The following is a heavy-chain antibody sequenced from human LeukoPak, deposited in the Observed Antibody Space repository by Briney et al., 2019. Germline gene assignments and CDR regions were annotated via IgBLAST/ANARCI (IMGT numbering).Heavy chain of an antibody. V-gene: IGHV4-39*07. CDR2: IYYSGRT. Sequence: SETLSLTCIVSGGSISSSSYYWGWIRQPPGKGLEWIGSIYYSGRTYYNPSLKSRVTISVDTSKNQFSLKLSSVTAADTAVYYCARDPIAAAGTGWFDPWGQGTLVTVSS. CDR3: ARDPIAAAGTGWFDP. D-gene: IGHD6-13*01. J-gene: IGHJ5*02. CDR1: GGSISSSSYY.